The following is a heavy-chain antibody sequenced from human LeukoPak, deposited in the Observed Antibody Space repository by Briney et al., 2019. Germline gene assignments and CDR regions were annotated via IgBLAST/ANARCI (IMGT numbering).Heavy chain of an antibody. CDR3: ARGCLSGSYYNYYYYYMDV. CDR2: IYYSGST. V-gene: IGHV4-59*01. CDR1: GGSISSYY. J-gene: IGHJ6*03. Sequence: SETLSLTCTVSGGSISSYYWSWIRQPPGKGLEWIGYIYYSGSTNYNPSLKSRVTISVDTSKNQFSLKLSSVTAADTAVYYCARGCLSGSYYNYYYYYMDVWGKGTTVTISS. D-gene: IGHD1-26*01.